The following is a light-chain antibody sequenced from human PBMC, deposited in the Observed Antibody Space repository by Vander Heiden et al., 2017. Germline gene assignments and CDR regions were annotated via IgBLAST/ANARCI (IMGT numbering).Light chain of an antibody. CDR1: QTIFNY. Sequence: IQLTQSPSSLSASVGDRVTITCRASQTIFNYLNWYQQSPGKAPKLLIYSASTLQSGAPPRFSGSGSGTDFTLVISSLQPEDFATYYCQQGYTTPLTFGGGTKIETK. CDR2: SAS. CDR3: QQGYTTPLT. V-gene: IGKV1-39*01. J-gene: IGKJ4*01.